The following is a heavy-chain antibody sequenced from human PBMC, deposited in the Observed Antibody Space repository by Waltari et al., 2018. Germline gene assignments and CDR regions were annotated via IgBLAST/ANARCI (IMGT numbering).Heavy chain of an antibody. V-gene: IGHV3-48*04. CDR2: MSSSSSTI. D-gene: IGHD2-8*01. CDR3: ARGRGGCFYFDY. Sequence: EVQLVESGGGLVQPGGSLRLSCAASGFTLSSYSMNWVRQASGKGLEWVSYMSSSSSTIYYADSVKGRFTITRDNAKNSLYLQMNSLRAEDTAVYYCARGRGGCFYFDYWGQGTLVTVSS. CDR1: GFTLSSYS. J-gene: IGHJ4*02.